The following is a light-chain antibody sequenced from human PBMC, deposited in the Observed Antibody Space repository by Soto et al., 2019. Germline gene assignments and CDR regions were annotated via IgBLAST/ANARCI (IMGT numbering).Light chain of an antibody. Sequence: DIQMTQSPSSLSASVGDRVTITCRASQSISNCLSWFQQKPEQAPKLLIYAASSLQSGVPSRFGDSGSGTDFSLTNDSLHPEEFATDDFQETYIAPATFGQGTKV. CDR1: QSISNC. V-gene: IGKV1-39*01. J-gene: IGKJ1*01. CDR2: AAS. CDR3: QETYIAPAT.